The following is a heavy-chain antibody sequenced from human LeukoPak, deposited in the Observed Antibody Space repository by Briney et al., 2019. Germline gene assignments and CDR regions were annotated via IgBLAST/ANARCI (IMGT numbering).Heavy chain of an antibody. CDR1: GGTFSSYA. CDR2: IIPIFGTA. J-gene: IGHJ3*02. CDR3: ARGNPYCSSTSCWREAFDI. D-gene: IGHD2-2*01. V-gene: IGHV1-69*01. Sequence: SVKVSCKASGGTFSSYAISWVRQAPGQGLERMGGIIPIFGTANYAQKFQGRVTVTADESTGTAYMELSSLRSEDTAVYYCARGNPYCSSTSCWREAFDIWGQGTMVTVSS.